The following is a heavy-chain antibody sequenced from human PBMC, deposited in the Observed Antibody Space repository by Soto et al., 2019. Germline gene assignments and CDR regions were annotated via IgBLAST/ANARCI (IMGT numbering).Heavy chain of an antibody. CDR2: IIPILGIA. CDR1: GGTFSSYT. Sequence: QVQLVQSGAEVKKPGSSVKVSCKASGGTFSSYTISWVRQAPGQGLEWMGRIIPILGIANYAQKFQGRVTITADKSTSTAYLELSSLRSEDTAVYYCATAGGTTVTSDYWGQGTLVTVSS. V-gene: IGHV1-69*02. D-gene: IGHD4-17*01. CDR3: ATAGGTTVTSDY. J-gene: IGHJ4*02.